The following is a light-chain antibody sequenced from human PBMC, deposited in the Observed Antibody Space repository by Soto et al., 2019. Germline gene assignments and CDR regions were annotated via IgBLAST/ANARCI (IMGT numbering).Light chain of an antibody. V-gene: IGKV3-15*01. CDR3: QQRSQWPPMT. J-gene: IGKJ5*01. Sequence: EIVMTQSPATLSVSPGERATLSCRASQSVGSNLAWYQQKPGQAPRLLIYGASTRATGIPARFSGGGSGTEFSLTISSLEPEDVAVYYCQQRSQWPPMTFGQGTRLEIK. CDR2: GAS. CDR1: QSVGSN.